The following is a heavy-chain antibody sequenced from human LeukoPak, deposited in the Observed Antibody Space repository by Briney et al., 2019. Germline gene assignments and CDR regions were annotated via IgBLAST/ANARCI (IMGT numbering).Heavy chain of an antibody. CDR3: ARDPYPASSSSSGAPDY. V-gene: IGHV3-64*02. J-gene: IGHJ4*02. D-gene: IGHD6-6*01. Sequence: GGSLKLSCAASGFSFSSHAMHWVRQAPGKGLEYVSAISGNGHGTWYGDSVKGRFSISRDNSEQMLYLQMGSLRAEDMAVYYCARDPYPASSSSSGAPDYWGQGILVTVSS. CDR1: GFSFSSHA. CDR2: ISGNGHGT.